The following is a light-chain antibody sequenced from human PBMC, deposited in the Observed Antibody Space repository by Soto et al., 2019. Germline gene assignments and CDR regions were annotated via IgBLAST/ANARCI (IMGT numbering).Light chain of an antibody. Sequence: QSALTQPRSVSGSPGQSVTISCTGTSSNVGGYNYVSWYQQHPGKAPKLMIYDVSKRPSGVPDRFSGSKSGNTASLTISGLQAEDEDDYYCCSYAGSYTVVVGGGTKLTVL. CDR2: DVS. CDR1: SSNVGGYNY. CDR3: CSYAGSYTVV. V-gene: IGLV2-11*01. J-gene: IGLJ3*02.